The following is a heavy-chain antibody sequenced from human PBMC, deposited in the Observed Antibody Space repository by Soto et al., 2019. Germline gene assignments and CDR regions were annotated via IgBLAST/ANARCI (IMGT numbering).Heavy chain of an antibody. CDR3: ARGKSLSRHYYYYGMDV. CDR1: GFTFSSSG. J-gene: IGHJ6*02. V-gene: IGHV3-33*01. Sequence: HVQLVESGGGVVQPERSLRLSCAASGFTFSSSGMYWVRQAPGKGLEWVALIWYDGSNQYYADSVKGRFTISRDNSKNTLYLQMNSLRAEDTAVYYCARGKSLSRHYYYYGMDVWGQGTTVTVSS. CDR2: IWYDGSNQ.